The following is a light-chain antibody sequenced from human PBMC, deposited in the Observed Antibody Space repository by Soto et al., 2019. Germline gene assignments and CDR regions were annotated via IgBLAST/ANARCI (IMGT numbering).Light chain of an antibody. CDR2: GAS. V-gene: IGKV3-20*01. J-gene: IGKJ1*01. CDR1: QSVGSD. Sequence: EIVMTQSPATLSVSPGERATLSCRASQSVGSDLAWYQQKPGQAPRLLIYGASSRATGIPDRFSGSGSGTDFTLTISRLEPEDFTVYYCQQYGNSPPWTFGQGTKVDIK. CDR3: QQYGNSPPWT.